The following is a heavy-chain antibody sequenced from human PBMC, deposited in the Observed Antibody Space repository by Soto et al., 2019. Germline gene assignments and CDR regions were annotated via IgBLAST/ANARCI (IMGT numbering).Heavy chain of an antibody. CDR1: GFTFSRFA. D-gene: IGHD3-22*01. V-gene: IGHV3-23*01. CDR2: FSGPGGGT. CDR3: AKDAPGSGWLSDY. J-gene: IGHJ4*02. Sequence: VGSLSLSCEASGFTFSRFAMSWVRQAPGKGLEWVSSFSGPGGGTYYADSVKGRFTISRDNSKNTLYLQMSSLRAEDTAVYYCAKDAPGSGWLSDYWGQGTLVTVSS.